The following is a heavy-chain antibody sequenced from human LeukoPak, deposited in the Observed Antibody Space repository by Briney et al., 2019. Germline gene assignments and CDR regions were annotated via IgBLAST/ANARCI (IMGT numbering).Heavy chain of an antibody. Sequence: GGSLRLSCAASGFTFSNAWMSWVRQAPGKGLEWVGRIKSKTDGATIDYTAPVKGRFTISRDDSKNTLYLQMNSLKTEDTAVYYCATGAACCGGDCYSNFDYWGQGTLVTVSS. D-gene: IGHD2-21*02. J-gene: IGHJ4*02. CDR3: ATGAACCGGDCYSNFDY. CDR1: GFTFSNAW. V-gene: IGHV3-15*01. CDR2: IKSKTDGATI.